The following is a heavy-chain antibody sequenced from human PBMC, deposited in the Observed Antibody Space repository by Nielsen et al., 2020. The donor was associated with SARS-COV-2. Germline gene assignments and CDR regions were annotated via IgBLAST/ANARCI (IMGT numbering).Heavy chain of an antibody. D-gene: IGHD3-9*01. V-gene: IGHV3-23*01. CDR1: GFTFSSYA. J-gene: IGHJ4*02. CDR2: ISGSGGST. Sequence: GGSLRLSCAASGFTFSSYAMSWVRQAPGKGLEWVSAISGSGGSTNYADSVKGRFTISRANSKNTLYLQMNSLRADDTAIYYCAKCPRYDILTGYLYYFDSWGQGTQVTVSS. CDR3: AKCPRYDILTGYLYYFDS.